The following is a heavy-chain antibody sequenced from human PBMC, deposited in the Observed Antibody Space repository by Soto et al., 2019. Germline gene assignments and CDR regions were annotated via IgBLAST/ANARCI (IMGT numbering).Heavy chain of an antibody. CDR3: ARVKSGIVARPHYYFDC. Sequence: QVQLQESGPGLVKPSQTLSLTCTVSGGSISSGGYYWSWIRQHPGQGLEWIGYIYYSGSTSYNPSLKSRVTISVDTSKTQISLKLSSVTAADTAVYYWARVKSGIVARPHYYFDCWGQGTLVTVSS. D-gene: IGHD6-6*01. V-gene: IGHV4-31*03. J-gene: IGHJ4*02. CDR2: IYYSGST. CDR1: GGSISSGGYY.